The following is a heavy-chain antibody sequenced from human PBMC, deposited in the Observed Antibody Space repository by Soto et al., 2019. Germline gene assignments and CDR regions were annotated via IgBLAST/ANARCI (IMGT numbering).Heavy chain of an antibody. Sequence: PGGSLRLSCAASGFTFSSYVMHWVRQSPGKGLEWVAVIWYDGSNKYYADSVKGRFTISRDNSKNTLYLQMNSLRAEDTAVYYCARDFSGRYCSSTSCYRWDYYYYGMDVWGQGTTVTVSS. J-gene: IGHJ6*02. CDR2: IWYDGSNK. D-gene: IGHD2-2*02. CDR3: ARDFSGRYCSSTSCYRWDYYYYGMDV. V-gene: IGHV3-33*01. CDR1: GFTFSSYV.